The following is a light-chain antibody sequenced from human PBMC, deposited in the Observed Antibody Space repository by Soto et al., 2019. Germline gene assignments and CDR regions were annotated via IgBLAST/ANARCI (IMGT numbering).Light chain of an antibody. V-gene: IGKV1-12*01. J-gene: IGKJ4*01. Sequence: DIQMTQSPSTLSASVGDRVTITCRASQSISSWLGWYQQKPGKAPKLLIYAASSLQSGVPSRFSGSGSGTDFTLTISSLQPEDFATYYCQQANSFPFTFGGGTKVEIK. CDR3: QQANSFPFT. CDR2: AAS. CDR1: QSISSW.